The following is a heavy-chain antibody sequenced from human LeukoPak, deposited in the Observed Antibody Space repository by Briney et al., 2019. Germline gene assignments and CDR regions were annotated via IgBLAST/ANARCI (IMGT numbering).Heavy chain of an antibody. CDR2: ISGGGETA. V-gene: IGHV3-48*03. CDR1: AFTFSNYE. CDR3: ARLLNSHYFDY. D-gene: IGHD2/OR15-2a*01. Sequence: GGSLRLSCAASAFTFSNYEMNWVRQPPGKGLEWVSYISGGGETAYYADSVKGRFTISRNNAQNSLFLQMNSLRAEDTVVYYCARLLNSHYFDYWGQGALVTVPS. J-gene: IGHJ4*02.